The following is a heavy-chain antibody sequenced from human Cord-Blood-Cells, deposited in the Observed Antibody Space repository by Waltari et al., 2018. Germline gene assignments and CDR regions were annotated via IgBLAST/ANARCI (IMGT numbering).Heavy chain of an antibody. CDR3: ARGRQQLVDY. D-gene: IGHD6-13*01. V-gene: IGHV3-21*01. J-gene: IGHJ4*02. CDR2: ISRSSSYI. Sequence: EVQLVESGGGLVKPGGSLRLSCAASGFTFSSYSMNWVRQAPGKGLEWVSSISRSSSYIYYADSVKGRFTISRDNAKNSLYLQMNSLRAEDTAVYYCARGRQQLVDYWGQGTLVTVSS. CDR1: GFTFSSYS.